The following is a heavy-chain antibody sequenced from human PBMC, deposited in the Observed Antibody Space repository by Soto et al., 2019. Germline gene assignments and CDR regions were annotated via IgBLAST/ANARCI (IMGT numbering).Heavy chain of an antibody. CDR3: ARDPEDYGDSVPGQLDY. CDR1: GFTFSSYG. Sequence: QVQLVESGGGVVQPGRSLRLSCAASGFTFSSYGMHWVRQAPGKGLEWVAVIWYDGSNKYYADSVKGRFTISRDNSKNSLYLQMNSLRAEDTAVYYCARDPEDYGDSVPGQLDYWGQGTLVTVSS. D-gene: IGHD4-17*01. CDR2: IWYDGSNK. J-gene: IGHJ4*02. V-gene: IGHV3-33*01.